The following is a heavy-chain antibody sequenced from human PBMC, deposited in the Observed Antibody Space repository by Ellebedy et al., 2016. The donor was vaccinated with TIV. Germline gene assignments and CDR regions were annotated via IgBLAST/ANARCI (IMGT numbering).Heavy chain of an antibody. D-gene: IGHD2-8*01. Sequence: PGGSLRLSCVGSGFTFSNYLFYWVRQVPGKGLEWVSRINGDGSSTSYADSVKGRFTISRENAANTLFLQMNSLRVEDMGVYYCGRYASTNHTNWGPGTSVTVSS. CDR1: GFTFSNYL. CDR3: GRYASTNHTN. CDR2: INGDGSST. V-gene: IGHV3-74*01. J-gene: IGHJ4*02.